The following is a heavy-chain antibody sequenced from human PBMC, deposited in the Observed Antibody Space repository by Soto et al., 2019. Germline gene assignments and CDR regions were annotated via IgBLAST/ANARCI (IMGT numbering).Heavy chain of an antibody. V-gene: IGHV3-30*18. CDR2: ISYDGSNK. J-gene: IGHJ4*02. Sequence: GGSLRLSCAASGFTFSSYGMHWVRQAPGKGLEWVAVISYDGSNKYYADSVKGRFTISRDNSKNTLYLQMNSLRAEDTAVYYCAKATPPVDIVATTPGSGYFDYWGQGTLVTVSS. D-gene: IGHD5-12*01. CDR3: AKATPPVDIVATTPGSGYFDY. CDR1: GFTFSSYG.